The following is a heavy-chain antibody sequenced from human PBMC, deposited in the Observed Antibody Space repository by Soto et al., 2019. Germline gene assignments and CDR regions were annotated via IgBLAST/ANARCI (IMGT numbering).Heavy chain of an antibody. J-gene: IGHJ4*02. CDR1: GGSISNYF. CDR2: IDNSGST. Sequence: SEALSLTCTVSGGSISNYFCNWIRQPAGKGLEWIGRIDNSGSTNYNPSLKSRITMSADTSRNQFSLKLNSVTAADTAVYYCARGGQDFWSGPFDYWGQGALVTVSS. CDR3: ARGGQDFWSGPFDY. D-gene: IGHD3-3*01. V-gene: IGHV4-4*07.